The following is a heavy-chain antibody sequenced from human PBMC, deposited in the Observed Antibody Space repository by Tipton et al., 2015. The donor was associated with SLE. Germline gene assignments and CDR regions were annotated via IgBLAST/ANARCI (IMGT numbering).Heavy chain of an antibody. CDR3: ARDSGAAAAFDY. CDR2: INAGNGNT. CDR1: GYTFTTYT. V-gene: IGHV1-3*01. Sequence: VQLVQSGAEVKKPGASVKVSCKASGYTFTTYTMHWVRQAPGQRLEWMGRINAGNGNTKYSQKFQDRVTITRDTSASTAYMELSSLRSEDAVVYYCARDSGAAAAFDYWGLGTLVTVSS. J-gene: IGHJ4*02. D-gene: IGHD6-13*01.